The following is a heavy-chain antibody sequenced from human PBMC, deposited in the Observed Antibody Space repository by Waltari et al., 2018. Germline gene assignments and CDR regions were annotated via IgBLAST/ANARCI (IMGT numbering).Heavy chain of an antibody. J-gene: IGHJ3*01. CDR2: MSDTGLTT. Sequence: EVQMLESGGGLVQPGGTLRVSCEGSGFSFGSYAMGWVRQAPGRGLEWVSGMSDTGLTTYYADSVKGRFTISRDNSKNTLYLQMNSLRDEDTALYYCARDRLAAPGTGGRFDVWGQGT. D-gene: IGHD6-13*01. CDR3: ARDRLAAPGTGGRFDV. CDR1: GFSFGSYA. V-gene: IGHV3-23*01.